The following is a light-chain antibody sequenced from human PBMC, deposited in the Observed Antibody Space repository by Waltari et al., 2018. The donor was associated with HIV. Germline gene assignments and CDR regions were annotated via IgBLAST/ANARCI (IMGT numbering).Light chain of an antibody. CDR3: QQYNSYSSGT. Sequence: DIQMTQSPSTLSASVGDRVTITCRASQRISSWLAWYQQTPGKAPKLLVYKAASLESGVPSRFSGSGSGTEFTLTISSLQPDDFATYYCQQYNSYSSGTFGQGTKVEIK. V-gene: IGKV1-5*03. CDR1: QRISSW. J-gene: IGKJ1*01. CDR2: KAA.